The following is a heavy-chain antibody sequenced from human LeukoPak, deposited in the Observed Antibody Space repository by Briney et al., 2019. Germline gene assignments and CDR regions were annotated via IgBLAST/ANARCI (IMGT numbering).Heavy chain of an antibody. D-gene: IGHD3-22*01. Sequence: GGSLRLSCAASGFTFSSYSMNWVRQAPGKGPEWAAYISSGTYYADSVKGRFTISRDNAKNSLYLQMNSLRAEDTAVYYCARRRPYSDNSGHAFDIWGQGTMVTVSS. CDR1: GFTFSSYS. CDR2: ISSGT. CDR3: ARRRPYSDNSGHAFDI. J-gene: IGHJ3*02. V-gene: IGHV3-48*04.